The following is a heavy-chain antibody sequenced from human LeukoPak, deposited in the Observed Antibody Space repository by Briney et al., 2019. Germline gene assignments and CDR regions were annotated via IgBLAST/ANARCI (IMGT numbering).Heavy chain of an antibody. D-gene: IGHD6-13*01. CDR3: ARTSAAGTPRDFDY. J-gene: IGHJ4*02. V-gene: IGHV1-18*04. CDR1: GYTFTSYY. CDR2: ISAYNGNT. Sequence: ASVKVSCKASGYTFTSYYMHWVRQAPGQGLEWMGWISAYNGNTNYAQKLQGRVTMTTDTSTSTAYMELRSLRSDDTAVYYRARTSAAGTPRDFDYWGQGTLVTVSS.